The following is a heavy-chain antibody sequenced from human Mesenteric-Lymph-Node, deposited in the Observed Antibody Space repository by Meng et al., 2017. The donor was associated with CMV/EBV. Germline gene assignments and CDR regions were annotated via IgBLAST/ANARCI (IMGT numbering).Heavy chain of an antibody. Sequence: SETLSLTCSVSGGSISSSNYYWGWIRQPTGKGLEWIGSVSYTGDTYSKPSLKSRVTISVDTSKNQFSLKLTSVTAADTAVYLCARARSSVASGTYHLDYWGQGTLVTVSS. CDR1: GGSISSSNYY. J-gene: IGHJ4*02. D-gene: IGHD3-10*01. CDR3: ARARSSVASGTYHLDY. V-gene: IGHV4-39*07. CDR2: VSYTGDT.